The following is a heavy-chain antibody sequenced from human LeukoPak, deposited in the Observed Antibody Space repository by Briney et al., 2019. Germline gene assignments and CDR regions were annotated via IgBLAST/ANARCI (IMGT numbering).Heavy chain of an antibody. CDR3: AREAPGYYFDY. J-gene: IGHJ4*02. CDR2: IIPIFGTA. CDR1: GHTFTMYY. V-gene: IGHV1-69*05. Sequence: SVKVSCKASGHTFTMYYIHWVRQAPGQGLEWMGGIIPIFGTANYAQKFQGRVTITTDESTSTAYMELSSLRSEDTAVYYCAREAPGYYFDYWGQGTLVTVSS. D-gene: IGHD3-9*01.